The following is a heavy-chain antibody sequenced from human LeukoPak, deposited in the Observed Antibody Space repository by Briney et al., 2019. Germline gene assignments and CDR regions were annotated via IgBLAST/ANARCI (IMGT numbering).Heavy chain of an antibody. CDR1: GYSVSSGYY. CDR3: ARDWYSSGWYCDY. J-gene: IGHJ4*02. D-gene: IGHD6-19*01. V-gene: IGHV4-38-2*02. Sequence: SETLSLTCAVSGYSVSSGYYWGWIRQPPGKGLEWIGSIYHSGSTYYNPSLKSRVTISVDTSKNQFSLKLSSVTAADTAVYYCARDWYSSGWYCDYWGQGTLVTVSS. CDR2: IYHSGST.